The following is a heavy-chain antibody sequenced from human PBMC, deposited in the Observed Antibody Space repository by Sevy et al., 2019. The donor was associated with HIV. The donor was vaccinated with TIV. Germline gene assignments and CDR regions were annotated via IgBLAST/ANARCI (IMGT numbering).Heavy chain of an antibody. V-gene: IGHV3-30*02. J-gene: IGHJ3*02. Sequence: GGSLRLSCAASGFTFSKHGMHWVRQAPDKGLEWVAFIRYDGSNEYYGDSVKGRFTISRDNSKDTLYLQMNSLRPQDTAVYFCAKDRKVLLVVYAIPFDVFDIWGHGTMVTVSS. CDR3: AKDRKVLLVVYAIPFDVFDI. CDR2: IRYDGSNE. D-gene: IGHD2-8*02. CDR1: GFTFSKHG.